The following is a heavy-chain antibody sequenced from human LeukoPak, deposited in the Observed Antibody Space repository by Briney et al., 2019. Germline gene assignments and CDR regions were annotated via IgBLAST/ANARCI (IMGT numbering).Heavy chain of an antibody. D-gene: IGHD6-19*01. CDR2: MNPNSGGT. CDR3: ARFAVHRRLAVAGQFGLDY. J-gene: IGHJ4*02. V-gene: IGHV1-2*02. CDR1: GYTFTDYY. Sequence: GASVKVSCKASGYTFTDYYIHWVRQAPGQGLEWMAWMNPNSGGTSYAQKFQGRVTMTRDTSTSTVYMELSSLRSGDTAVYYCARFAVHRRLAVAGQFGLDYWGQGTLVTVSS.